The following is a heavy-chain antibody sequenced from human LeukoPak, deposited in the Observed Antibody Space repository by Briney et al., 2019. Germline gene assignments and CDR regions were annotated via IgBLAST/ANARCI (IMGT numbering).Heavy chain of an antibody. J-gene: IGHJ3*02. CDR2: IYYSGST. CDR3: ARVDGYQEMATITSAFDI. V-gene: IGHV4-39*07. CDR1: GGSISSSSYY. Sequence: PSETLSLTCTVSGGSISSSSYYWGWIRQPPGKGLEWIGSIYYSGSTYYNPSLKSRVTISVDTSKNQFSLKLSSVTAADTAVYYCARVDGYQEMATITSAFDIWGQGTMVTVSS. D-gene: IGHD5-24*01.